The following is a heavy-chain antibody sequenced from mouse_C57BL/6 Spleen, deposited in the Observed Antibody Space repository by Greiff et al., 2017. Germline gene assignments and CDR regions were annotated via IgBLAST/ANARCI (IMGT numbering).Heavy chain of an antibody. CDR3: ARSYGNYAVYFDY. CDR1: GYTFTSYW. D-gene: IGHD2-1*01. J-gene: IGHJ2*01. CDR2: IYPGSGST. Sequence: VQLHQPGAELVKPGASVKMSCKASGYTFTSYWITWVKQRPGQGLEWIGDIYPGSGSTNYNEKFKSKATLTVDTSSSTAYMQLSSLTSEDSAVYYCARSYGNYAVYFDYWGQGTTLTVSS. V-gene: IGHV1-55*01.